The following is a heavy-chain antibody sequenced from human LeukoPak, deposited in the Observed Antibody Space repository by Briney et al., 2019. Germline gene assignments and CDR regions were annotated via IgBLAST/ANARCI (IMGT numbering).Heavy chain of an antibody. CDR1: GGSFSGYY. V-gene: IGHV4-34*01. CDR2: INHSGST. CDR3: ARAGSWYEYYFDY. J-gene: IGHJ4*02. D-gene: IGHD6-13*01. Sequence: SETLSLTCAVYGGSFSGYYWSWIRQPPGKGREWIGEINHSGSTNYNPSLKSRVTISVDTSKNQFSLKLSSVTAADKAVYYCARAGSWYEYYFDYWGQGTLVTVSS.